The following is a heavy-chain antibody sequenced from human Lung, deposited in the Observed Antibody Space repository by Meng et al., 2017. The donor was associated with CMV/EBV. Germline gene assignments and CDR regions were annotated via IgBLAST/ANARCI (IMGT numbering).Heavy chain of an antibody. CDR2: IYYSGNT. J-gene: IGHJ3*02. V-gene: IGHV4-39*07. Sequence: QLQLQESGPGLVKPSEXLSLICTVSGGSISSSSSYWGWIRQPPGKGLEWIGNIYYSGNTYYNSSLKSRITISVDTSKNQFSLKLRSLTAADTAVYYCARDNGDYAGYAFDIWGPGTMVTVSS. CDR1: GGSISSSSSY. CDR3: ARDNGDYAGYAFDI. D-gene: IGHD4-17*01.